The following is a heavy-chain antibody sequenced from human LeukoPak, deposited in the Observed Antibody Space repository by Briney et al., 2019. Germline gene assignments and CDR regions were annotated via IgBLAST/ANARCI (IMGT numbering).Heavy chain of an antibody. D-gene: IGHD3-3*01. CDR2: IRQDGSEK. CDR3: ARDQPRQGFWSGYYYMDV. Sequence: RTGGSLRLSCAASGFTFSSYRMSWVRQAPGKGLEWVANIRQDGSEKYYVDSVKGRFTISRDNAKNSLYLQMNSLRAEDTAVYYCARDQPRQGFWSGYYYMDVWGKGTTVTVSS. J-gene: IGHJ6*03. V-gene: IGHV3-7*01. CDR1: GFTFSSYR.